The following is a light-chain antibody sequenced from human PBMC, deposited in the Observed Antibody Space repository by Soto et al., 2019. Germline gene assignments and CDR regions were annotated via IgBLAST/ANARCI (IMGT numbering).Light chain of an antibody. V-gene: IGLV1-44*01. CDR3: AAWDDSLNGSWV. CDR2: TNN. CDR1: SSNIGSNT. Sequence: QSVLTQPPSASGTPGQRVTISCSGSSSNIGSNTVNWYQQLPGTAPKLLIYTNNQRPSGVPARFSGSKSCASASLAISGLQHADEADYYCAAWDDSLNGSWVFGGGTKVTVL. J-gene: IGLJ3*02.